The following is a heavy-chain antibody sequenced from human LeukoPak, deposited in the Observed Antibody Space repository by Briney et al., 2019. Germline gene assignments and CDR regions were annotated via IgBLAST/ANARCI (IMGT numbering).Heavy chain of an antibody. CDR1: GYSFTSYG. CDR3: ARPRRGGFGESNTIDY. J-gene: IGHJ4*02. D-gene: IGHD3-10*01. CDR2: IYPGDSDT. V-gene: IGHV5-51*01. Sequence: GESLKISCKGSGYSFTSYGIGWVRQMPGKGLEWIGIIYPGDSDTRYSPSFQGQVTISADKSISTAYLQWSSLKASDTAMYYCARPRRGGFGESNTIDYWGQGTLVTVSS.